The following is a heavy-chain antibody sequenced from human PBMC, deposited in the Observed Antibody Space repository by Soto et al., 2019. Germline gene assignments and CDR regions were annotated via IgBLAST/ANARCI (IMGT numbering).Heavy chain of an antibody. D-gene: IGHD3-10*01. CDR3: ARESYYGSGSYPALDY. Sequence: SSETLSLTCTVSGGSISSYYWSWIRQPPGKGLEWIGYIYYSGSTNYNPSLKSRVTISVDTSKNQFSLKLSSVTAADTAVYYCARESYYGSGSYPALDYWGQGTLVTVSS. V-gene: IGHV4-59*01. CDR1: GGSISSYY. CDR2: IYYSGST. J-gene: IGHJ4*02.